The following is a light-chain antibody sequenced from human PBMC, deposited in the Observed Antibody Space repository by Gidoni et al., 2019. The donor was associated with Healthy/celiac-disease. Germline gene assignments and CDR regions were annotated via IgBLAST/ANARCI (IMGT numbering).Light chain of an antibody. CDR3: MQARQTPCT. Sequence: DIVMTQSPLSLPVTPGEPASISCRSSQSLLHSNGYNYLDWYLQKPGQSPQLLIYLGSNRASGVPDRFSGSGSGTDFTLKISRVEAEDVGVYYCMQARQTPCTFGPGTKVDIK. V-gene: IGKV2-28*01. CDR2: LGS. CDR1: QSLLHSNGYNY. J-gene: IGKJ3*01.